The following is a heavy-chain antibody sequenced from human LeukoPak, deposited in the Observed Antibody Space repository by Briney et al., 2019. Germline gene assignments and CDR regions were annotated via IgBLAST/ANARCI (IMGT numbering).Heavy chain of an antibody. V-gene: IGHV1-18*01. CDR3: AGSSGWPSGVVSFDY. D-gene: IGHD6-19*01. Sequence: SSEKLSCTSSGYTFTIYGISWIRQPHGQGLERMGWISIYYSESNYAQKLQGRVTMTTDTSTSTAYMQLRRLRSDDTAVYCCAGSSGWPSGVVSFDYWGQGNLVSVSP. J-gene: IGHJ4*02. CDR1: GYTFTIYG. CDR2: ISIYYSES.